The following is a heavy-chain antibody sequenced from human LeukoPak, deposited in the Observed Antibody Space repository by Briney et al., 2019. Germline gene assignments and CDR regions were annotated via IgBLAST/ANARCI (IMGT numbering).Heavy chain of an antibody. D-gene: IGHD6-19*01. CDR3: EAEAHTSGSDFDY. CDR2: ILSDGSKE. V-gene: IGHV3-30*19. J-gene: IGHJ4*02. CDR1: GFTFSSYG. Sequence: GGSLRLSCAASGFTFSSYGMHWVRQAPGKGLEWVAVILSDGSKEFYTDSVKGRFTISRDNSKNTLYLQMNSLRPEDTAVYYCEAEAHTSGSDFDYWGQETLVTVSS.